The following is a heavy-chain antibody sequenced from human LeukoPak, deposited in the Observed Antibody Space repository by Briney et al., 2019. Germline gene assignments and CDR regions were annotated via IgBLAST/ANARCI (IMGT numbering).Heavy chain of an antibody. CDR1: GFTFSSYG. V-gene: IGHV3-23*01. CDR2: ISDSGSDT. J-gene: IGHJ4*02. Sequence: GGSLRLSCAASGFTFSSYGLSWVRQAPGKGLEWVSAISDSGSDTYYADSVKGRFTISKDNSKNTLYLQMNSLRAEDTAVYYCAKRVPYSSSSVYFDSWGQGTLVTVSS. D-gene: IGHD6-6*01. CDR3: AKRVPYSSSSVYFDS.